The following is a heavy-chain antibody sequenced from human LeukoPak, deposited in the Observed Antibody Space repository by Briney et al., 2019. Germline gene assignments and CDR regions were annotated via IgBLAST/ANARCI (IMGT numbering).Heavy chain of an antibody. V-gene: IGHV3-15*01. CDR2: IRTKTAGGTP. J-gene: IGHJ4*02. CDR1: GFTFSYAW. CDR3: ATDQGWLQFLH. D-gene: IGHD5-24*01. Sequence: SGGSLRLSCAVSGFTFSYAWMSWVRQAPGKGLEWVGLIRTKTAGGTPDYAAPVKGRFTISRDDSKNMLYLQMNSLKTEDTATYYCATDQGWLQFLHWGQGTLVTVSS.